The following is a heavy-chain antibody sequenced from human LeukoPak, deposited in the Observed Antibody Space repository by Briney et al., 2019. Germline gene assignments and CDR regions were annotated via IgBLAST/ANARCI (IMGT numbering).Heavy chain of an antibody. CDR3: ARDGPDAFDI. V-gene: IGHV1-69*05. J-gene: IGHJ3*02. CDR2: IIPIFGTA. Sequence: SVKVSCKASGGTFSSYAISWVRQAPGQVLVWMGGIIPIFGTANYAQKFQGRVTITTDESTSTAYMELSSLRSEDTAVYYCARDGPDAFDIWGQGTMVTVSS. CDR1: GGTFSSYA. D-gene: IGHD3/OR15-3a*01.